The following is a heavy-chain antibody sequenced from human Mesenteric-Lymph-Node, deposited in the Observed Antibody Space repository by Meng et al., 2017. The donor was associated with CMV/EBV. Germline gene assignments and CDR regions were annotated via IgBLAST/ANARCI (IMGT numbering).Heavy chain of an antibody. D-gene: IGHD2/OR15-2a*01. V-gene: IGHV4-61*08. CDR3: AKSRSSTPGIVDD. J-gene: IGHJ4*02. Sequence: QGQLQGLGPGLVKPSETLSLTCIVSGVSVTSGAYHWSWIRQSPGKGLEWIGYIYGTGITIYNPSLKSRVTILLETSKNQFSLKLNSVTTADTAVYYCAKSRSSTPGIVDDWGQGTLVTVSS. CDR2: IYGTGIT. CDR1: GVSVTSGAYH.